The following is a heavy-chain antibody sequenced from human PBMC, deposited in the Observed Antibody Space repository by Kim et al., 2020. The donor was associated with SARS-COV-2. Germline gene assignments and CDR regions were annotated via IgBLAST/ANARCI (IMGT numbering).Heavy chain of an antibody. CDR3: ARDLPPRVVIIGGDY. D-gene: IGHD3-3*01. Sequence: DPVKGRFTISRDNAKNSLYLQMNSLRAEDTAVYYCARDLPPRVVIIGGDYWGQGTLVTVSS. J-gene: IGHJ4*02. V-gene: IGHV3-11*06.